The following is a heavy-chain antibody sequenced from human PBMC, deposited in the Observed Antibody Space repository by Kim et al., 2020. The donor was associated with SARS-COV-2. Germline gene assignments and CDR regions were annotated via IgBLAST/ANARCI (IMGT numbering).Heavy chain of an antibody. D-gene: IGHD3-10*01. CDR3: AKAGGKALWFGEVLESRYNFDF. CDR2: IPGSNGKT. J-gene: IGHJ4*02. CDR1: GFTFSSFA. V-gene: IGHV3-23*01. Sequence: GGSLRLSCAASGFTFSSFAMNWVRQAPGKGLEWVSAIPGSNGKTYYADSVRGRFTISRDNSKNTLYLQMDSLTAGDTAIYYCAKAGGKALWFGEVLESRYNFDFWGQGTLVTVS.